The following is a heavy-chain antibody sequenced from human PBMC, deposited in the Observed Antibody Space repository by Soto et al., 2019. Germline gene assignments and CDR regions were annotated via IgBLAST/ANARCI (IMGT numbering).Heavy chain of an antibody. D-gene: IGHD2-15*01. Sequence: ASVKVSCKASGYTFTSYGISWVRQAPGQGLEWMGWISAYNGNTNYAQKLQGRVTMTTDTSTSTAYMELRSLRSDDTAVYYCASDWGDCSGGSCYFGISFDIWGQGTMVTVSS. CDR2: ISAYNGNT. V-gene: IGHV1-18*01. CDR1: GYTFTSYG. J-gene: IGHJ3*02. CDR3: ASDWGDCSGGSCYFGISFDI.